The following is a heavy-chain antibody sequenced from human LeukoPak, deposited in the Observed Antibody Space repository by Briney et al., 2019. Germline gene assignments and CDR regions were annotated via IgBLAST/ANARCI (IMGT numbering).Heavy chain of an antibody. CDR3: TTGPYYYGSGSSIP. CDR1: GFTFSNAW. J-gene: IGHJ5*02. CDR2: IKSKTDGGTT. V-gene: IGHV3-15*01. D-gene: IGHD3-10*01. Sequence: GGSLRLSCAASGFTFSNAWMNWVRQAPGKGLEWVGRIKSKTDGGTTDYAAPVKGRFSISGDDSKNTLYLQMNSLKTEDTAVYYCTTGPYYYGSGSSIPWGQGTLVTVSS.